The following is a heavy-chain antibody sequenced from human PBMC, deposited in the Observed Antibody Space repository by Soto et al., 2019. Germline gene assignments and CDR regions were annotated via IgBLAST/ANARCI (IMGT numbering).Heavy chain of an antibody. D-gene: IGHD6-13*01. Sequence: PSETLSLTFTVSGGSISTYYWSWIRQPPGKELEWIGYIDYSGSTNYNFSLKSRVTISLDTSTNQFSLKLSSVTAADTAVYYCARARRSSSRPDAIDIWGQGTMVTV. CDR3: ARARRSSSRPDAIDI. V-gene: IGHV4-59*01. CDR2: IDYSGST. J-gene: IGHJ3*02. CDR1: GGSISTYY.